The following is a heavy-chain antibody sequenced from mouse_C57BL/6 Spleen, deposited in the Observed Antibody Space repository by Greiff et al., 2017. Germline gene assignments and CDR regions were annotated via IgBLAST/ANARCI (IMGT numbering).Heavy chain of an antibody. V-gene: IGHV5-17*01. CDR2: ISSGSSTI. Sequence: EVKVVESGGGLVKPGGSLKLSCAASGFTFSDYGMHWVRQAPEKGLEWVAYISSGSSTIYYADTVKGRFTISRDNAKNTLFLQMTSLRSEDTAMYYCARMDDYGWYFDVWGTGTTVTVSS. J-gene: IGHJ1*03. CDR3: ARMDDYGWYFDV. D-gene: IGHD2-4*01. CDR1: GFTFSDYG.